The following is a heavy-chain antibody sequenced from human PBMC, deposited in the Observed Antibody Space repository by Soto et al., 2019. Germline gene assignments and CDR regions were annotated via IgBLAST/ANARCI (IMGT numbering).Heavy chain of an antibody. J-gene: IGHJ6*02. Sequence: SVKVSCKASGGTFSSYAISWVRQAPGQGLEWMGGIIPIFGTANYAQKFQGRVTITADESTSTAYMELRSLRSDDTAVYYCARDYSSSFPYYYGMDVWGQGTTVTVSS. D-gene: IGHD6-6*01. V-gene: IGHV1-69*13. CDR1: GGTFSSYA. CDR3: ARDYSSSFPYYYGMDV. CDR2: IIPIFGTA.